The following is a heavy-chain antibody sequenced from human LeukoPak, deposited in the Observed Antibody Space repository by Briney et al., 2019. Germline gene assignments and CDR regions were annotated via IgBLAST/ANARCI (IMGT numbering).Heavy chain of an antibody. D-gene: IGHD4-17*01. CDR1: DDSFSSHY. CDR2: ISYIGST. V-gene: IGHV4-59*11. Sequence: SETLSLKRAICDDSFSSHYWTWILDPPWKGLEWIGYISYIGSTNYNPSLKSRVTISIDTSKNQFSLKLSSVTAADTAVYYCARDLVTVTKGFDIWGQGTMVSVSS. CDR3: ARDLVTVTKGFDI. J-gene: IGHJ3*02.